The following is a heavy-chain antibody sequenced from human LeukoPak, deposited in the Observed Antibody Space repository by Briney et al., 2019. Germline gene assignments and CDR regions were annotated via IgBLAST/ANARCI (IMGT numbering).Heavy chain of an antibody. J-gene: IGHJ5*02. CDR2: IIPIFGTA. CDR3: ARVESYYYDSSGYYRWFDP. V-gene: IGHV1-69*13. CDR1: GGTFSSYA. Sequence: SVKVSCKASGGTFSSYAISWVRQVPGQGLEWMGGIIPIFGTANYAQKFQGRVTITADESTSTAYMELSSLRSEDTAVYYCARVESYYYDSSGYYRWFDPWGQGTLVTVSS. D-gene: IGHD3-22*01.